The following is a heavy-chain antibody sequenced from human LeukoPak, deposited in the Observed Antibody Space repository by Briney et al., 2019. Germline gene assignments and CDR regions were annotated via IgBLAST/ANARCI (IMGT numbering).Heavy chain of an antibody. J-gene: IGHJ4*02. CDR2: INPNSGGT. CDR1: GYTFTGYY. V-gene: IGHV1-2*02. Sequence: ASVTVSCKASGYTFTGYYIHWVRQAPGQGLEWMGWINPNSGGTNYAQKFQGRVTMTRDTSINTAEMEVTRLKSDDTAIYYCARDPPPVIVGGTTADYWGQGTLVTVSS. CDR3: ARDPPPVIVGGTTADY. D-gene: IGHD1-26*01.